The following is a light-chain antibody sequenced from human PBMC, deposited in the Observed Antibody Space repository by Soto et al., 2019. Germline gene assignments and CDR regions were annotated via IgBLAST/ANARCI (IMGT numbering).Light chain of an antibody. J-gene: IGKJ1*01. Sequence: DIPMTQSPSTLSASVGDRVTITCRASQSISVWLAWYQQKAGKAPNLLIYKASRLESGVPSRFSGSGSETEFTLTISGLQPGDSATYYCQKYNSYSPTFGQGTKVEVK. CDR2: KAS. V-gene: IGKV1-5*03. CDR1: QSISVW. CDR3: QKYNSYSPT.